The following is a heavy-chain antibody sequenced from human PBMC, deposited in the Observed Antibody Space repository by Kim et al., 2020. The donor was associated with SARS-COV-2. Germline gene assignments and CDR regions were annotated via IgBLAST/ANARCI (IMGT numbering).Heavy chain of an antibody. CDR1: GFTFRTYW. CDR3: ARDFVGDSF. V-gene: IGHV3-7*03. CDR2: INQDGSAK. Sequence: GGSLRLSCVASGFTFRTYWMDWVRQAPGKGLEWVANINQDGSAKYFVDSVKGRFPLSSDHAKHSVYLQMNSLRAEDTAVYYCARDFVGDSFWGQGIRVTVSS. D-gene: IGHD3-16*01. J-gene: IGHJ4*02.